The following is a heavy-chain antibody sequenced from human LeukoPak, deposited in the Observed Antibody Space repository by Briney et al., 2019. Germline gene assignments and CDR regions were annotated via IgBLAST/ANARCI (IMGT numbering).Heavy chain of an antibody. CDR1: GYTFTSYD. D-gene: IGHD1-26*01. CDR3: ARRGPSSGSYSYAFDI. J-gene: IGHJ3*02. CDR2: MNPNSGNT. V-gene: IGHV1-8*01. Sequence: ASVKVSCKASGYTFTSYDINWVRQATGQGLEWMGWMNPNSGNTGYAQKFQGRVTMTRNTSISTAYMELSSLRSEDTAVYYCARRGPSSGSYSYAFDIWGQGTMVTVSS.